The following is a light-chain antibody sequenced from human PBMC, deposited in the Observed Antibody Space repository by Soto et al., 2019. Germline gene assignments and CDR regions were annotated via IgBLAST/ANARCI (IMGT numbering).Light chain of an antibody. CDR2: AAS. Sequence: EIVLTQSPGTLSLSPGETATLSCRASQSVRRNYLAWYQQKRGQAPRLLIYAASRRASGIPDRFSGSGSGTVFTFTISRLQPEDFAVYYCHQYGSTWTFGQGTKVDI. J-gene: IGKJ1*01. CDR1: QSVRRNY. V-gene: IGKV3-20*01. CDR3: HQYGSTWT.